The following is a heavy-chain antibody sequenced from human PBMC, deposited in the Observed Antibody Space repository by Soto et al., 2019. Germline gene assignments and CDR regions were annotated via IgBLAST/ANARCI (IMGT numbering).Heavy chain of an antibody. CDR3: ARTSYCGGDCYLYYYYGMDV. Sequence: QVQLVQSGAEVKKPGALVKVSCKASGYTFTSYGISWVRQAPGQGLEWMGWISAYNGNTNYAQKLQGRVTMTTDTSTSTAYMELRSLRSDDTAVYYCARTSYCGGDCYLYYYYGMDVWGQGTTVTVSS. CDR2: ISAYNGNT. J-gene: IGHJ6*02. CDR1: GYTFTSYG. V-gene: IGHV1-18*01. D-gene: IGHD2-21*02.